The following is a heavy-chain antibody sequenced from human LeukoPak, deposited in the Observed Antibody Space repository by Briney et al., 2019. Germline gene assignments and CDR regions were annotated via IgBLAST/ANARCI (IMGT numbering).Heavy chain of an antibody. CDR2: IYYSGST. CDR1: GGSISSYY. CDR3: ARGGDGYNEIDY. V-gene: IGHV4-59*01. D-gene: IGHD5-24*01. J-gene: IGHJ4*02. Sequence: PSETLSLTCTVSGGSISSYYWSWIRQPAGKGLEWIGYIYYSGSTNYNPSLKSRVTISVDTSKNQFSLKLSSVTAADTAVYYCARGGDGYNEIDYWGQGTLVTVSS.